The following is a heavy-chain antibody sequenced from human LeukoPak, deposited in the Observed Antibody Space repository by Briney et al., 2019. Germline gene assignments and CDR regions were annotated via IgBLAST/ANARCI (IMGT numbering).Heavy chain of an antibody. V-gene: IGHV3-9*01. CDR2: ISWNGGSI. CDR3: AKDSGSVYNNGMDV. J-gene: IGHJ6*02. CDR1: GFSFDDYG. D-gene: IGHD5-24*01. Sequence: PGGSLRLSCAASGFSFDDYGMHWVQQGPGKGLEWVSGISWNGGSIGYADSVKGRFTISRDNAKNSLYLQMNSLRGEDTALYYCAKDSGSVYNNGMDVSGQGTTVTVSS.